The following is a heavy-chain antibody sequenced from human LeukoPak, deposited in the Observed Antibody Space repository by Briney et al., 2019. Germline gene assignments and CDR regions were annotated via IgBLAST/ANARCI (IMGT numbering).Heavy chain of an antibody. CDR2: ISAYNGRT. CDR1: GYTFSDYG. J-gene: IGHJ4*02. CDR3: ARDWKGFDF. Sequence: ASVMVSCKTSGYTFSDYGISWLRQAPRQGLEWMGWISAYNGRTKFAESFQDRVTMTTDTSTTTAYLELRSLTSDDTAIYFCARDWKGFDFWGQGTLVTVSS. V-gene: IGHV1-18*01. D-gene: IGHD1-1*01.